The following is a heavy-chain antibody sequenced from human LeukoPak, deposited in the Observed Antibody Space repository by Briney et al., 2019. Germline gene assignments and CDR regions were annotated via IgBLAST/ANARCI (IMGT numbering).Heavy chain of an antibody. Sequence: SETLSLTCTVSGGSISSYYWSWIRQPPGKGLEWIGYIYYSGSTNYNPSLKSRVTISVDTSKNQFSLKLSSVTAADTAVYYCARQGARLLDASNWGQGTLVTVSS. CDR2: IYYSGST. J-gene: IGHJ4*02. D-gene: IGHD2-15*01. V-gene: IGHV4-59*08. CDR1: GGSISSYY. CDR3: ARQGARLLDASN.